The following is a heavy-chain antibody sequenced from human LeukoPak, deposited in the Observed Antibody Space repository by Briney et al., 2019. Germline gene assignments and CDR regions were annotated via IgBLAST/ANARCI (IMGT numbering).Heavy chain of an antibody. D-gene: IGHD3-22*01. V-gene: IGHV1-24*01. Sequence: ASVKVSCKVSGYTLTELSMHWVRQAPGKGLEWMGGFDPEDGETIYAQKFQGRVTITADESTSTAYMELSSLRSEDTAVYYCAGRYDYYYDSSGRPSQLDYWGQGTLVTVSS. CDR3: AGRYDYYYDSSGRPSQLDY. CDR1: GYTLTELS. J-gene: IGHJ4*02. CDR2: FDPEDGET.